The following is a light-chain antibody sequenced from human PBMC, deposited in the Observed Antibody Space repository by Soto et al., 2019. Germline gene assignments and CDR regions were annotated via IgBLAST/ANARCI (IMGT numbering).Light chain of an antibody. CDR3: CSYAGSYV. CDR2: DVT. J-gene: IGLJ1*01. CDR1: SSDVGRYNY. V-gene: IGLV2-11*01. Sequence: QSALTQPRSVSGSPGQSVTISCTGTSSDVGRYNYVSWYQHHPGKAPKLIIYDVTQRPSGVPDRFSGSKSGNTASLTISGVEADDEDYYCCCSYAGSYVFGSGTKLTVL.